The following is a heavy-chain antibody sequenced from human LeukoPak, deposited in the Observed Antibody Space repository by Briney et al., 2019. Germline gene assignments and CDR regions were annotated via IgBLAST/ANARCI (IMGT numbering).Heavy chain of an antibody. J-gene: IGHJ4*02. CDR2: IYYSGST. CDR3: ARGSIGGLNY. CDR1: GGSIGSFY. D-gene: IGHD3-22*01. Sequence: PSETLSLTCTVSGGSIGSFYWTWVRQPPGKGLEWIGYIYYSGSTNYNPSLKSRVTISVDTSKNQISLKLSSVTTADTAFYYCARGSIGGLNYRGQGTLVTVSS. V-gene: IGHV4-59*01.